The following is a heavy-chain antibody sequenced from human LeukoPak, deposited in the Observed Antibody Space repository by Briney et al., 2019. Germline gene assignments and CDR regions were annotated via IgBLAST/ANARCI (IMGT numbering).Heavy chain of an antibody. V-gene: IGHV4-34*01. CDR3: ARRGYYYDSSGYRWYYFDY. Sequence: SETLSLTRAVYGGSFSGYYWSWIRQPPGKGLEWIGEINHSGSTNYNPSLKSRVTISVDTSKNQFSLKLSSVTAADTAVYYCARRGYYYDSSGYRWYYFDYWGQGTLVTVSS. CDR1: GGSFSGYY. D-gene: IGHD3-22*01. CDR2: INHSGST. J-gene: IGHJ4*02.